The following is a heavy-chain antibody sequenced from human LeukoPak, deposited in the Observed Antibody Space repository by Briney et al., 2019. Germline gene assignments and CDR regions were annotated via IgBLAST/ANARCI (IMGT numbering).Heavy chain of an antibody. D-gene: IGHD4-23*01. CDR3: ARHDYGGNHRFDY. J-gene: IGHJ4*02. V-gene: IGHV4-61*01. CDR1: GGSVNSGSYY. Sequence: SETLSLTCTVSGGSVNSGSYYWSWIRQPPGKGLDWIGYIYYTGNTNYNPSPKSRVTISVDMSKNQFSLKLNSVTAADTAVYFCARHDYGGNHRFDYWGQGTLVTVSS. CDR2: IYYTGNT.